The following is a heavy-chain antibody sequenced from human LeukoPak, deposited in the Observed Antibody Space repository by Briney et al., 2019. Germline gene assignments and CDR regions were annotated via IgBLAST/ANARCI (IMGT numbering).Heavy chain of an antibody. Sequence: ASVKVSCKASGYTFTGYYMHWVRQAPGQGLEWMGWISAYNGNTNYAQKLQGRVTMTTDTSTSTAYMELRSLRSDDTAVYYCARGKGSGSYYGDYFDYWGQGTLVTVSS. CDR1: GYTFTGYY. D-gene: IGHD1-26*01. CDR3: ARGKGSGSYYGDYFDY. CDR2: ISAYNGNT. V-gene: IGHV1-18*04. J-gene: IGHJ4*02.